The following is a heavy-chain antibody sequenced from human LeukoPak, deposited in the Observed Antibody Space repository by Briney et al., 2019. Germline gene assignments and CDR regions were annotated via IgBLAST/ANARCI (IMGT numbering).Heavy chain of an antibody. Sequence: ASVKVSCKVSGYTLTELSMHWVRQAPGKGLEWMGGFGPEDGETIYAQKFQGRVTMTEDTSTDTAYMELSSLRSEDTAVYYCATFHSRGSGHHYWGQGTLVTVSS. J-gene: IGHJ4*02. V-gene: IGHV1-24*01. CDR3: ATFHSRGSGHHY. D-gene: IGHD2-15*01. CDR1: GYTLTELS. CDR2: FGPEDGET.